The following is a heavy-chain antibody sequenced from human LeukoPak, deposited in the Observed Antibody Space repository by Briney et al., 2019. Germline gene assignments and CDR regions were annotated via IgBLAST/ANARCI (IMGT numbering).Heavy chain of an antibody. CDR3: ARDSTYDFWSNYRYYYYYYMDV. CDR1: GFTFSTYW. D-gene: IGHD3-3*01. V-gene: IGHV3-7*01. CDR2: IKHDGSEK. J-gene: IGHJ6*03. Sequence: GGSLRLSCAASGFTFSTYWMSWVRQAPEKGLEWVANIKHDGSEKYYVDSVKGRFTISRDNAKNSLYLQMNSLRAEDTAVYYCARDSTYDFWSNYRYYYYYYMDVWGKGTTVTVSS.